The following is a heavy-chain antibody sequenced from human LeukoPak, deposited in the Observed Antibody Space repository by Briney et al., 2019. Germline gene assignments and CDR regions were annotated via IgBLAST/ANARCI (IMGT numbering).Heavy chain of an antibody. V-gene: IGHV4-39*01. CDR2: GYYSGTT. Sequence: SETLSLTCTVSGGSISSSSYYWGWIRQPPGKGVEWIGSGYYSGTTYYNPSLMSRVTISVDTSKNQFSLKLTSVTAADTAVYYCARPLSGGSCFAGWGQGTLVTVSS. D-gene: IGHD2-15*01. CDR1: GGSISSSSYY. CDR3: ARPLSGGSCFAG. J-gene: IGHJ4*02.